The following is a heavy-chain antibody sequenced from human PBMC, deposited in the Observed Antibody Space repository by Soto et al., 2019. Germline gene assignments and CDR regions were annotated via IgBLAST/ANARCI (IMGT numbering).Heavy chain of an antibody. CDR2: SNTVNGNT. D-gene: IGHD1-7*01. CDR1: GYTFTYYA. J-gene: IGHJ4*02. Sequence: QVQLVQSGPEVKKPGASMKLSCKTSGYTFTYYALHWVRQAPGQRPEWMGWSNTVNGNTKYSRNLQGRLTITRDTSTTTLYMELISLRSEDTALYYCVRFSGTPVWGQGTPVTVSP. CDR3: VRFSGTPV. V-gene: IGHV1-3*04.